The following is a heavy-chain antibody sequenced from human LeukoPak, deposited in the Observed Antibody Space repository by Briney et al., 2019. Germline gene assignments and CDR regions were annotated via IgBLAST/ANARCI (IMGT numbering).Heavy chain of an antibody. J-gene: IGHJ4*02. CDR3: ARGQRTHYYDSSGPTVY. CDR2: INHSGST. V-gene: IGHV4-34*01. CDR1: GGAFSGYY. D-gene: IGHD3-22*01. Sequence: SETLSLTCAVYGGAFSGYYCSWSRQPPGKGLEWSGEINHSGSTNYNPSLKSLVTILVETSKNQFSLKLSSVTAADTAVHYRARGQRTHYYDSSGPTVYWGQGTLVTVSS.